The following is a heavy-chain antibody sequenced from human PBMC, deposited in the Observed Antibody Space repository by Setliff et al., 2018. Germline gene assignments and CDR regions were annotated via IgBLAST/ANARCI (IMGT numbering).Heavy chain of an antibody. V-gene: IGHV4-38-2*01. D-gene: IGHD1-1*01. CDR2: IYHRGRT. J-gene: IGHJ3*01. CDR3: ASPRRDDLDTPFDAFDL. Sequence: SETLSLTCDVSGISITSGHYWGWIRQPPGKGLEWIATIYHRGRTYYNPSLDSRVTISLDTSKNQYSLRLRSVTAADTAVYYCASPRRDDLDTPFDAFDLWGQGTKVTFSS. CDR1: GISITSGHY.